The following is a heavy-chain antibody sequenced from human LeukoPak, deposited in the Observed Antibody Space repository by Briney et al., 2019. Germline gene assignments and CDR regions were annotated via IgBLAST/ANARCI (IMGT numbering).Heavy chain of an antibody. J-gene: IGHJ3*02. V-gene: IGHV4-59*01. Sequence: PSETLSLTCTVSGGSISSYYWSWIRQPPEKGLEWIGSTYYSGSTNYNPSLKSRVTISVDTSKNQFSLKLSSVTAADTAVYYCAKFTMVRGVTRVNAFDIWGQGTMVTVSS. CDR1: GGSISSYY. CDR2: TYYSGST. CDR3: AKFTMVRGVTRVNAFDI. D-gene: IGHD3-10*01.